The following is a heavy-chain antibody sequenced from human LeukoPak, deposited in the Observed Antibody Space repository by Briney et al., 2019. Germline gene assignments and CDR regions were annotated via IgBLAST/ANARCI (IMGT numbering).Heavy chain of an antibody. J-gene: IGHJ2*01. D-gene: IGHD6-13*01. Sequence: SETLSLTCSVFGYSITSGYYWGWIRQSPGKGLEWIGSVYHDGSTYYNPSLKSRVTISVDTSKNQFSLKLSSVTAADTAVYYCARGEAAAAADWYFDLWGRGTLVTVSS. V-gene: IGHV4-38-2*02. CDR1: GYSITSGYY. CDR3: ARGEAAAAADWYFDL. CDR2: VYHDGST.